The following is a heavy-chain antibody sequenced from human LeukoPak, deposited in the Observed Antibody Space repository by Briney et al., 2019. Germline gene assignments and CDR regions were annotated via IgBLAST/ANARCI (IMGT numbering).Heavy chain of an antibody. J-gene: IGHJ3*02. CDR3: ARGAKRWLQFRVRWAGDAFDI. Sequence: GESLKISCKGSGYSFTSYWIGWVRQMPGKGLEWMGIIYPGDSDTRYSPSFQGQVTISADKSISTAYLQWSSLKASDTAMYYCARGAKRWLQFRVRWAGDAFDIWGQGTMVTVSS. D-gene: IGHD5-24*01. CDR2: IYPGDSDT. CDR1: GYSFTSYW. V-gene: IGHV5-51*01.